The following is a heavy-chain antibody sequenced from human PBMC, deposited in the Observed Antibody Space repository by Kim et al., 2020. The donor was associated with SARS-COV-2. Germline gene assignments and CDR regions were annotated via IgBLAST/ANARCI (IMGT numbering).Heavy chain of an antibody. CDR3: ASTRGRNYADYTFDS. CDR1: GFTFSSYS. Sequence: GGSLRLSCAASGFTFSSYSMNWVRQAPGKGLEWVSCISSSRNYIDYADSVKGRFTISRDNAKNSLYLQMNRLRAEDTAVYYCASTRGRNYADYTFDSWGQRTPLTLSS. J-gene: IGHJ4*02. V-gene: IGHV3-21*01. CDR2: ISSSRNYI. D-gene: IGHD4-17*01.